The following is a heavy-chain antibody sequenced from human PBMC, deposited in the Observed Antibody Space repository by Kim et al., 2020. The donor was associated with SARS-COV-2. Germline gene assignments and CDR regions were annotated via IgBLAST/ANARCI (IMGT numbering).Heavy chain of an antibody. CDR3: ARHSYDSSGFLDY. Sequence: YKPSLQSRATLSVDTSKNQYSLKLSSVTAAETAVYYCARHSYDSSGFLDYWGQGTLVTVSS. J-gene: IGHJ4*02. V-gene: IGHV4-39*01. D-gene: IGHD3-22*01.